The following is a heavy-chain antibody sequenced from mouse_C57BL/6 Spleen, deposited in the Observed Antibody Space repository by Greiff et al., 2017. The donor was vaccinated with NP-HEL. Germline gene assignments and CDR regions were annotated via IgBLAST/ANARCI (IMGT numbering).Heavy chain of an antibody. Sequence: QVQLQQSGPELVKPGASVKISCKASGYAFSSSWMTWVNQRPGKRLVWIGRIYRGDGDTNYNGKFKGTATLTADKSSSTPYMQLSILTTEDSDVYCCAREVHYWYFDVWGTGTTVTVSS. J-gene: IGHJ1*03. CDR3: AREVHYWYFDV. V-gene: IGHV1-82*01. CDR1: GYAFSSSW. CDR2: IYRGDGDT.